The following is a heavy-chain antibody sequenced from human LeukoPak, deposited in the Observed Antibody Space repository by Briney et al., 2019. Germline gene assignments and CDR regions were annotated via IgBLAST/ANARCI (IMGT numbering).Heavy chain of an antibody. CDR3: AREEIESTGLKRYYSDS. CDR2: IIPFFNTG. D-gene: IGHD3-9*01. J-gene: IGHJ4*02. V-gene: IGHV1-69*05. CDR1: GGTSSKIA. Sequence: SVKVASQVSGGTSSKIAFSWVRPAHRPLRGWIEGIIPFFNTGNYGQNLRGRVTITTDKYTSTTYMELRSLRFEDTAVYFCAREEIESTGLKRYYSDSWGQGTLITVSS.